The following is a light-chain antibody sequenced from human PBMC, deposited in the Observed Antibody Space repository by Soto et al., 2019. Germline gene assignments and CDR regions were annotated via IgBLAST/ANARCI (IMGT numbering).Light chain of an antibody. CDR2: GNN. V-gene: IGLV1-40*01. CDR1: SSNIGAGYD. Sequence: QSALTQPPSVSGAPGQRVTISCTGSSSNIGAGYDVHWYQHLPGTAPKLLIYGNNNRPSGVPDRFSGSKSGTSASLAITGLQAEDEADYYCQSYDSSLSGSGVFGGGTKVT. CDR3: QSYDSSLSGSGV. J-gene: IGLJ2*01.